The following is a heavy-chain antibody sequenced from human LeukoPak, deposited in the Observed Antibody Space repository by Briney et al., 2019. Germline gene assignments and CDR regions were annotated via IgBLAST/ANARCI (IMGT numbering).Heavy chain of an antibody. CDR2: ISGSGSST. CDR3: AKVECSSAWCSRSWHFDL. J-gene: IGHJ2*01. V-gene: IGHV3-23*01. Sequence: GGSLRLSCAASGFTFSRYAMSWVRQAPGKGLEWVSGISGSGSSTYYADSVKGRFTISRDNFKTTLYLQMSSLRAEDTAVFYCAKVECSSAWCSRSWHFDLWGRGTLVTVSS. CDR1: GFTFSRYA. D-gene: IGHD6-6*01.